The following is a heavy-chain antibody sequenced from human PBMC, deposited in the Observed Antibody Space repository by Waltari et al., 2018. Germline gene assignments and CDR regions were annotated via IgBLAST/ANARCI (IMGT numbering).Heavy chain of an antibody. CDR2: IYHSGST. CDR1: GYSISRGYY. J-gene: IGHJ4*02. CDR3: ARDVRSSGWGVDY. V-gene: IGHV4-38-2*02. Sequence: QVQLQESGPGLVKPSETLSLTCAVSGYSISRGYYWGWIRQPPGKGLEWIGSIYHSGSTYYNPSLKSRVTISVDTSKNQFSLKLSSVTAADTAVYYCARDVRSSGWGVDYWGQGTLVTVSS. D-gene: IGHD6-19*01.